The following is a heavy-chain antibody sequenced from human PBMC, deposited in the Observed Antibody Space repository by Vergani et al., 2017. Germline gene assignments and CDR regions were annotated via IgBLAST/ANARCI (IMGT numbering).Heavy chain of an antibody. D-gene: IGHD2-2*01. CDR1: GYTFTDYF. Sequence: QVQLVQSGAEVKKPGASVKVSCKASGYTFTDYFMHWVRQAPGQGLEWLGWTNPISGGTNYAQKFQGRVTMTRDTSPSTAYRELSNLRSDDTAVYYCARVGTSSNRDYFDYWGQGTLLTVSS. CDR3: ARVGTSSNRDYFDY. V-gene: IGHV1-2*02. CDR2: TNPISGGT. J-gene: IGHJ4*02.